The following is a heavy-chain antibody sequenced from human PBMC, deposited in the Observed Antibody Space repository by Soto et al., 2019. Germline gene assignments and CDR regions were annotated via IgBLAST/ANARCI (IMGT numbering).Heavy chain of an antibody. J-gene: IGHJ4*02. CDR1: GGTFSSYA. Sequence: GASVKVSCKASGGTFSSYAISWVRQAPGQGLEWMGGIIPIFGTANYAQKFQGRVTITADESTSTAYMELSSLRSEGTAVYYCAREGQRRDGCNFNYWGQGTLVTVSS. D-gene: IGHD6-19*01. V-gene: IGHV1-69*13. CDR2: IIPIFGTA. CDR3: AREGQRRDGCNFNY.